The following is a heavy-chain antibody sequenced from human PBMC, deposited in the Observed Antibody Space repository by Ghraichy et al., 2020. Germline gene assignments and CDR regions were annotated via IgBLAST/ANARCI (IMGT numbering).Heavy chain of an antibody. CDR1: GGSISPYY. Sequence: SETLSLTCSVAGGSISPYYWNWIRQTPEKGLEWLGYISYSGSTKYNPSLQSRVTLSLDMSKTQFSPQLTSVSAADTAVYYCSRAGGLRSASHDYYYMDVWGKGTTVIVSS. D-gene: IGHD6-6*01. J-gene: IGHJ6*03. V-gene: IGHV4-59*01. CDR2: ISYSGST. CDR3: SRAGGLRSASHDYYYMDV.